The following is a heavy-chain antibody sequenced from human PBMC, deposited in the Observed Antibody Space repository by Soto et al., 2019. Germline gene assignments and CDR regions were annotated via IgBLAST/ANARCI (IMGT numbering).Heavy chain of an antibody. CDR3: ARDLAAGDL. CDR2: INPMGGST. J-gene: IGHJ5*02. V-gene: IGHV1-46*01. Sequence: ASVKVSCKASGYTFINYYIHWVRQAPGQGLEWMAIINPMGGSTNYAQEFQGRVTLTSDTSTSTVYMELSSLRFEDTALFYCARDLAAGDLWGEGTLVTVSS. CDR1: GYTFINYY. D-gene: IGHD6-13*01.